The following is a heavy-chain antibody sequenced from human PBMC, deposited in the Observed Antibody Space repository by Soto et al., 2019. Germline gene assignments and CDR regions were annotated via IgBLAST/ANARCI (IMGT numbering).Heavy chain of an antibody. J-gene: IGHJ4*01. D-gene: IGHD6-13*01. Sequence: SETLSLTCTVSGGSISSSSYYWGWIRQPPGKGLEWIGSIYYSGSTYYNPSLKSRVTISVDTSKNQFSLKLSSVTAADTAVYYCARGTPSAAGPCIDFWGHGTLVTVSS. V-gene: IGHV4-39*01. CDR1: GGSISSSSYY. CDR3: ARGTPSAAGPCIDF. CDR2: IYYSGST.